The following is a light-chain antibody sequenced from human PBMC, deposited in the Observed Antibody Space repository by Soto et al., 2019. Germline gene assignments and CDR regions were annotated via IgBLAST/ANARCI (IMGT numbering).Light chain of an antibody. Sequence: EIVLAHAPASLSFSPGEIATLSFRASQSVSSYLAWYQQKPGQAPRLLIYDASNRATGIPARFSGSGSGTDFTLTISSLEPEDFAVYYCQQRSNWPTFGQGTKVDIK. J-gene: IGKJ1*01. V-gene: IGKV3-11*01. CDR3: QQRSNWPT. CDR2: DAS. CDR1: QSVSSY.